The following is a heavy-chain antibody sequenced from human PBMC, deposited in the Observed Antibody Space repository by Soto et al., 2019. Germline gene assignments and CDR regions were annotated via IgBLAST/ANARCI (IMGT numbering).Heavy chain of an antibody. D-gene: IGHD5-12*01. CDR3: ARVGDSGYDDFDY. CDR2: IYYSGST. CDR1: GGSISSSSYY. J-gene: IGHJ4*02. V-gene: IGHV4-39*01. Sequence: SETLSLTCTVSGGSISSSSYYWGWIRQPPGKGLEWIGSIYYSGSTYYNPSLKSRVTISVDTSKNQFSLKLSSVTAADTAVYYCARVGDSGYDDFDYWGQGTLVTVSS.